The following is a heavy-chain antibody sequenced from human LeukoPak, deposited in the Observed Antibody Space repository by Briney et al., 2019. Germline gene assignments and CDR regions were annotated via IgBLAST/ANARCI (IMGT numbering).Heavy chain of an antibody. V-gene: IGHV4-61*02. CDR3: ARGQAASVTIFEVVTYWFDP. CDR1: GGSISSGSYY. CDR2: IYTSGST. D-gene: IGHD3-3*01. Sequence: PSETLSLTCTVSGGSISSGSYYWSWIRQPAGKGLEWIGRIYTSGSTNYNPSLKSRVTISVDTSKNQFSLKLSSVTAADTAVYYCARGQAASVTIFEVVTYWFDPWRQGTLVTVSS. J-gene: IGHJ5*02.